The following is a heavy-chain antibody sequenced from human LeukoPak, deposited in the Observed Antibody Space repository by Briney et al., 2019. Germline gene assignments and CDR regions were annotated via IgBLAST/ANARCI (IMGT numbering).Heavy chain of an antibody. CDR1: GFTFSSYG. CDR3: AKNSGYDPDDAFDI. D-gene: IGHD5-12*01. CDR2: ISYDGSNK. Sequence: GRSLRLSCAASGFTFSSYGMHWVRQAPGKGLEWVAVISYDGSNKYYADSVKGRFTISRDNSKNTLYLQMNSLRAEDTAVYYCAKNSGYDPDDAFDIWGQGTMVTVSS. V-gene: IGHV3-30*18. J-gene: IGHJ3*02.